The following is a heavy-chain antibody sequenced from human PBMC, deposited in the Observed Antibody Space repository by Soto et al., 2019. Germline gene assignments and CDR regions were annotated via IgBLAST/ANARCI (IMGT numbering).Heavy chain of an antibody. J-gene: IGHJ5*02. CDR2: IYHSGSA. D-gene: IGHD3-9*01. Sequence: SETLSLTCTVSGASITSENWWSWVRQPPGKGLGWIGEIYHSGSANYNPSLKSRATISLDKSKNQFSLKLTSVTAADAAVYYCARGHKLVQWFDPWGQGTLVTVSS. V-gene: IGHV4-4*02. CDR3: ARGHKLVQWFDP. CDR1: GASITSENW.